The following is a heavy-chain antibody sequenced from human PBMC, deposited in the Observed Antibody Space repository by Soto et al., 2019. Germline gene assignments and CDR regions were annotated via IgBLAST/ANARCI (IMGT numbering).Heavy chain of an antibody. CDR3: AKDRTTMYDGFDI. Sequence: TGWSLRLSCAASGFTFTTYAMTLVRQAPGKGLKWVSTVTGSGGSAYYADSVQGRFTISRDNSKNTVYLQMNSLRADDTAIYYCAKDRTTMYDGFDIWGQGTMVTVSS. V-gene: IGHV3-23*01. J-gene: IGHJ3*02. D-gene: IGHD1-1*01. CDR1: GFTFTTYA. CDR2: VTGSGGSA.